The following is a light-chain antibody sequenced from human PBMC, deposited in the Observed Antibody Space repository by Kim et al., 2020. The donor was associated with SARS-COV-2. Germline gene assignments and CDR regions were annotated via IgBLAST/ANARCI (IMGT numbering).Light chain of an antibody. CDR3: QVCDRRTDRL. CDR2: YDT. CDR1: DIESKT. V-gene: IGLV3-21*04. J-gene: IGLJ3*02. Sequence: VHPWQTATLTLAGQDIESKTVHWYQQRPGQAPLLVIDYDTNRRSGMPERFSGADSGDTATLIITRVEAADEADYYCQVCDRRTDRLFGGGTQLTVL.